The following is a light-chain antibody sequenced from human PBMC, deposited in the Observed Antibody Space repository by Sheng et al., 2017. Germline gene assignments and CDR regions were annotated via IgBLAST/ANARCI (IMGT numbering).Light chain of an antibody. J-gene: IGKJ1*01. CDR2: DAS. V-gene: IGKV3-11*01. CDR1: QSVENY. Sequence: EIMLAQSPATLSLSPGERATLSCRASQSVENYLAWYQQTPGQAPRLLIYDASNRATGIPARFSGSGSGTDFTLTISSLEAEDFAVYYCQQSSSWPRTFGQGTKVEIK. CDR3: QQSSSWPRT.